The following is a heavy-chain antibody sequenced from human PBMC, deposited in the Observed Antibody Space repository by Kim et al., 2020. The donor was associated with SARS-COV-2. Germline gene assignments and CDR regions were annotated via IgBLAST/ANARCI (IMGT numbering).Heavy chain of an antibody. Sequence: SETLSLTCTVSGGSISSYSWSWIRQPPGKGLEWIGYIYYSGSTNYNPSLKSRVTIAVDTSKNQFSLKLSSVTASATAVYYCARDTRVWLKYTALWYFDL. CDR2: IYYSGST. D-gene: IGHD3-22*01. J-gene: IGHJ2*01. CDR3: ARDTRVWLKYTALWYFDL. CDR1: GGSISSYS. V-gene: IGHV4-59*01.